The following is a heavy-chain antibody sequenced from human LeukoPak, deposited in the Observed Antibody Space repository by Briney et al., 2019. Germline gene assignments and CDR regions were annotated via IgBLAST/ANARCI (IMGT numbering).Heavy chain of an antibody. CDR1: GGSIGPYY. CDR3: ARGSYYYYYDSSGYEGTGFDY. D-gene: IGHD3-22*01. J-gene: IGHJ4*02. V-gene: IGHV4-4*07. CDR2: IYTSGST. Sequence: SETLSLTCSVSGGSIGPYYWSWIRQPAGKGLEWIGRIYTSGSTNYNPSLKSRVTMSVDTSKNQFSLKLSSVTAADTAVYYCARGSYYYYYDSSGYEGTGFDYWGQGTLVTISS.